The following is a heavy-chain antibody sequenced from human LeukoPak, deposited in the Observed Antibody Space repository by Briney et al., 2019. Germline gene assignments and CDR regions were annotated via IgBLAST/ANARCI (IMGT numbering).Heavy chain of an antibody. CDR2: IRSKPYGGTT. Sequence: TGGSLRLSCIASGFTFGDYAMSWVRQAPGKGLEWVGFIRSKPYGGTTEYAASVKGRFSISRDDSTSTAYLQMNSLKTEDTAVYYCIRDFRGYSSYYMDVWGKGTTVTVSS. V-gene: IGHV3-49*04. J-gene: IGHJ6*03. CDR1: GFTFGDYA. CDR3: IRDFRGYSSYYMDV. D-gene: IGHD5-18*01.